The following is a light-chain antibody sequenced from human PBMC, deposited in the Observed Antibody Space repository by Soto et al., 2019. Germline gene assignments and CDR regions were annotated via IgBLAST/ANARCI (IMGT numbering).Light chain of an antibody. CDR1: QSVSNW. CDR2: DGS. J-gene: IGKJ1*01. V-gene: IGKV1-5*03. CDR3: QQYDTYSRT. Sequence: DIKMTQSPSALSASVGDRVTITCRASQSVSNWLAWYRQKPGEAPKLLNYDGSTLERGVPSRFSGSGSGTECSLTISSLQPDDFAPFYCQQYDTYSRTFGQGTKVEVK.